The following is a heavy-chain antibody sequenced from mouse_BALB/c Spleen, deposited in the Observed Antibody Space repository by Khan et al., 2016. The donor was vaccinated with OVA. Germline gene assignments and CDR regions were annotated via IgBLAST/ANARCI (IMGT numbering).Heavy chain of an antibody. CDR1: GYSINSGYG. CDR3: ARTARIKY. V-gene: IGHV3-2*02. CDR2: ISYRGST. J-gene: IGHJ2*01. Sequence: EVKLEVSGPGLVKPSQSLSLTCTVTGYSINSGYGWNWIRQFPGNKLEWMGFISYRGSTNYNPSLTSRISITRDTAKNQFFLQLNSLTTEDTATYYCARTARIKYWSQGTTLTVSS. D-gene: IGHD3-3*01.